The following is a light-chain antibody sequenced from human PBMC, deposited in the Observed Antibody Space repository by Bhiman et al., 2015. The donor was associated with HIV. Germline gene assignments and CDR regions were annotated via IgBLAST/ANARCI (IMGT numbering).Light chain of an antibody. CDR2: GTS. J-gene: IGLJ1*01. CDR1: SSNIGAGYV. V-gene: IGLV1-40*01. CDR3: QAWDSGTAV. Sequence: QSVLTQPPSVSGAPGQRVTISCTGSSSNIGAGYVVHWYQQLPRTAPKLLIYGTSNRPSGIPERFSGSNSGSTATLTISGTQALDEADYYCQAWDSGTAVFGTGTKVTVL.